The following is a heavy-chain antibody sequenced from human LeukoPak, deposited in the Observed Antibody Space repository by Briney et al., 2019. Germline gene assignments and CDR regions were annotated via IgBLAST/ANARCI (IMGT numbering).Heavy chain of an antibody. CDR2: ISSSSSYI. CDR3: ARDLQQLGEYFQH. D-gene: IGHD6-6*01. CDR1: GFTFSSYS. V-gene: IGHV3-21*01. Sequence: PGGSLRLSCAASGFTFSSYSMNWVRQAPGKGLEWVSSISSSSSYIYYADSVKGRFTISRHNAKNSLYLQMNSLRAEDTAVYYCARDLQQLGEYFQHWGQGTLVTVSS. J-gene: IGHJ1*01.